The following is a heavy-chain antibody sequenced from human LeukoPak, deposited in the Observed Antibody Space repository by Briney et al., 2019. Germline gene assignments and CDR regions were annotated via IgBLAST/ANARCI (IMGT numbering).Heavy chain of an antibody. D-gene: IGHD6-13*01. V-gene: IGHV3-64*01. CDR1: GFTFSSYA. Sequence: PGGSLRLSCAASGFTFSSYAMHWVRQAPGKGLEYVSAISSNGGSTYYANSVKGRFTISRDNSKNTLYLQMNSLRAEDTAVYYCAHPTEYSSSWYGNWFDPWGQGTLVTVSS. CDR2: ISSNGGST. J-gene: IGHJ5*02. CDR3: AHPTEYSSSWYGNWFDP.